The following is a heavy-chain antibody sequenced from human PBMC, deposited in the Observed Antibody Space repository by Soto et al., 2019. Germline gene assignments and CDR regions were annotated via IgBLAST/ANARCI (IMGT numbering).Heavy chain of an antibody. CDR3: ARVDLGDCSGGSCYDYYYYGMDV. V-gene: IGHV1-69*01. J-gene: IGHJ6*02. CDR1: GGTFSSYA. Sequence: QVQLVQSGAEVKKPGSSVKVSCKASGGTFSSYAISWVRQAPGQGLGWMGGSIPIFGTVNYARKFQGRVTITADESTSTAYMELSSLRSEDTAVYYCARVDLGDCSGGSCYDYYYYGMDVWGQGTTVTVSS. CDR2: SIPIFGTV. D-gene: IGHD2-15*01.